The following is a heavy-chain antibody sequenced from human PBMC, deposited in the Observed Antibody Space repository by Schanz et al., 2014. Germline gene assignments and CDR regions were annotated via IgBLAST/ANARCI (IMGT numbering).Heavy chain of an antibody. V-gene: IGHV1-2*02. CDR2: IDPNSGGT. Sequence: QVQLVQSGSEFKKPGASVKVSCKASGNTLSAYYIHWIRQAPGQGLEWMGWIDPNSGGTNYAQKFQGRVTMTSDTSITTVYMEVNSLTSDDTAVFYCARTASHDVWRGYIPHYAFDLWGQGTVVIVSS. CDR1: GNTLSAYY. J-gene: IGHJ3*01. CDR3: ARTASHDVWRGYIPHYAFDL. D-gene: IGHD3-3*01.